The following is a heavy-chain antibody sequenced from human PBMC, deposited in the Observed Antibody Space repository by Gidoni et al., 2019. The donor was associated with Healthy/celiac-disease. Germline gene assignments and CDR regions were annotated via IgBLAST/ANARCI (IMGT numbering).Heavy chain of an antibody. V-gene: IGHV4-59*01. J-gene: IGHJ1*01. D-gene: IGHD1-26*01. CDR3: ASDSWSYHEYFQH. Sequence: PGHGLEWIGYIYYSGSTNYNPSLKSRVTISVNTSKNQFSLKLSSVTAADTAVYYCASDSWSYHEYFQHWGQGTLVTVSS. CDR2: IYYSGST.